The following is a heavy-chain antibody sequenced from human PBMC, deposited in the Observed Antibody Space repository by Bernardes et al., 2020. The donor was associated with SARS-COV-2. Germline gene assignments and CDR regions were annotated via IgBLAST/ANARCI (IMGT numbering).Heavy chain of an antibody. CDR1: GLTFNNYA. CDR2: ISGTGGVT. J-gene: IGHJ2*01. D-gene: IGHD6-19*01. CDR3: AKQPDIPVAARTAHFDL. V-gene: IGHV3-23*01. Sequence: GGSLRLSCAASGLTFNNYAMTWVRQAPGKGLEWVSAISGTGGVTSYADSVRGRLTISRDNSKSTLYLQIDSLRADDTAVYYCAKQPDIPVAARTAHFDLWGRGTLVTVSS.